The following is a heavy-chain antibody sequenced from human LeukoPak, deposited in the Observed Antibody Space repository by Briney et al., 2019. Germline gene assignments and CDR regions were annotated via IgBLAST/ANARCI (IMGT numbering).Heavy chain of an antibody. V-gene: IGHV3-21*01. Sequence: GGSLRLSCTASGFTFSSYSMNWVRQAPGKGLEWVSSISSSGYYIYYADSVKGRFTISRDNAKNSLTLQMNSLRAEDTAVYYCVRGLWFGEPYFADFDYWGQGTLVTVSS. CDR3: VRGLWFGEPYFADFDY. J-gene: IGHJ4*02. CDR1: GFTFSSYS. D-gene: IGHD3-10*01. CDR2: ISSSGYYI.